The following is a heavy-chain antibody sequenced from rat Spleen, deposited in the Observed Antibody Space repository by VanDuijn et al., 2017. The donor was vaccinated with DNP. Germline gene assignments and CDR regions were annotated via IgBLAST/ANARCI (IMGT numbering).Heavy chain of an antibody. CDR2: ISAAGGSSSGT. CDR1: GFTFSHYY. V-gene: IGHV5-62*01. J-gene: IGHJ2*01. CDR3: ASSDY. Sequence: VQLVESGGGLIQPGRSLKLSCTASGFTFSHYYMAWVRQAPMKGLEWVAYISAAGGSSSGTVYADAVKERFTISRDNEKNTLYLQLNSLKSEDTAIYYCASSDYWGQGVMVTVSS.